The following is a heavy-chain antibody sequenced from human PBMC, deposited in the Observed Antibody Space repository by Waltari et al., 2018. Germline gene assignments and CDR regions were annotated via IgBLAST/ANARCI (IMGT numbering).Heavy chain of an antibody. V-gene: IGHV1-3*01. Sequence: QVQFVQSGAEVEKPGASVKASCKESGYTFNSYALHWVRQAPGQRLEWMGWINAGSGNTKYSQKFQGRVVITWDTSANTAYMELSSLTSEDTALYYCAREVYSTYDGDYFDFWGQGTLVTVSS. J-gene: IGHJ4*02. CDR2: INAGSGNT. CDR3: AREVYSTYDGDYFDF. D-gene: IGHD4-4*01. CDR1: GYTFNSYA.